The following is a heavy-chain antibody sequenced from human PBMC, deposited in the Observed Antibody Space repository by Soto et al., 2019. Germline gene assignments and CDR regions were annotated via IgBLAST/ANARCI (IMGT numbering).Heavy chain of an antibody. CDR2: IYYSGST. CDR1: GGSISSYY. Sequence: SETLSLTCTVSGGSISSYYWSWIRQPPGKGLEWIGYIYYSGSTNYNPSLKSRVTISVDTSKNQFSLKLSSVTAADTAVYYCARTQSTRYSSSWYYFDYWGQGTLVTVSS. D-gene: IGHD6-13*01. J-gene: IGHJ4*02. V-gene: IGHV4-59*01. CDR3: ARTQSTRYSSSWYYFDY.